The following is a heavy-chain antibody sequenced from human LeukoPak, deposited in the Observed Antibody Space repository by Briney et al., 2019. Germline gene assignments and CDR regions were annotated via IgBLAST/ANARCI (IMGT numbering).Heavy chain of an antibody. Sequence: SETLSLTCSVSGYSISSDYYWGWIRQPPGKGLEWIAVIDHSGSSHYNPSLKSRVAMSVDTSKNQFSLRLNSVTAADTAVYFCARDGPSRPFTIWGQGTLVTVSS. CDR1: GYSISSDYY. CDR3: ARDGPSRPFTI. V-gene: IGHV4-38-2*02. J-gene: IGHJ4*02. D-gene: IGHD5-24*01. CDR2: IDHSGSS.